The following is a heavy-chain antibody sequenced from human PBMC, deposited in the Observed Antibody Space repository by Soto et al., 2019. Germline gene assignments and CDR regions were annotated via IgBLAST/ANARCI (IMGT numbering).Heavy chain of an antibody. J-gene: IGHJ4*02. CDR1: GASVTTSY. CDR2: MYYGGNT. CDR3: ATGRGGYATPY. V-gene: IGHV4-59*02. D-gene: IGHD5-12*01. Sequence: QVQLEESGPGLVKPSETLSLACSVSGASVTTSYWNWIRQPPGKTLEWIGHMYYGGNTGYNPSLKGRVSFSVDTSKNQFSLNLTSLTAADTAVYYCATGRGGYATPYWGQGILVVVSS.